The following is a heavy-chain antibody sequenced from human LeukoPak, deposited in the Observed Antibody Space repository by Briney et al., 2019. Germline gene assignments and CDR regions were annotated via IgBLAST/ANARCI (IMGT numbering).Heavy chain of an antibody. CDR2: LYYSGDT. V-gene: IGHV4-39*01. J-gene: IGHJ4*02. CDR3: ARPNQYNYGSGSYDY. CDR1: GGSISSSSYY. Sequence: PSETLSLTCTVSGGSISSSSYYWGWIRQPPGKGLERIGTLYYSGDTYSNPTLHSTVPVSVDTSKNQSSLRVSSVTAADPAVYYCARPNQYNYGSGSYDYWGQGTLVTVSS. D-gene: IGHD3-10*01.